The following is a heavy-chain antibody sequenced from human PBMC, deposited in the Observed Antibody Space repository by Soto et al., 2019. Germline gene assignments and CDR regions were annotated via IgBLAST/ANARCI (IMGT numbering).Heavy chain of an antibody. D-gene: IGHD1-26*01. CDR1: GFTFSSYA. V-gene: IGHV3-23*01. Sequence: GGSLRLSCAASGFTFSSYAMSWVRQAPGKGLEWVPAISGSGGSTYYADSVKGRFTISRDNSKNTLYLQMNSLRAEDTAVYYCAKDPSGSSRPQDAFDIWGQGTMVTVSS. J-gene: IGHJ3*02. CDR2: ISGSGGST. CDR3: AKDPSGSSRPQDAFDI.